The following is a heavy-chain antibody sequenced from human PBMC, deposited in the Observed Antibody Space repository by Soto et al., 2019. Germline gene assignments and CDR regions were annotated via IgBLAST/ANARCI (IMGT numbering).Heavy chain of an antibody. CDR2: IIPIFGTA. CDR3: ASRGTTHYDILTGPPSYYGMDV. J-gene: IGHJ6*02. CDR1: GGTFSSYA. D-gene: IGHD3-9*01. V-gene: IGHV1-69*13. Sequence: SVKVSFKASGGTFSSYAISWVRQAPGQGLEWMGGIIPIFGTANYAQKFQGRVTITADESTSTAYMELSSLRSEDTAVYYCASRGTTHYDILTGPPSYYGMDVWGQGTTVTVSS.